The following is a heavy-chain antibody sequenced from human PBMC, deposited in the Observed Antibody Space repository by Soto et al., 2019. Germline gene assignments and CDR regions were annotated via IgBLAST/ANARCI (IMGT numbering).Heavy chain of an antibody. V-gene: IGHV3-30*18. CDR3: AKHQGSSFHTFDY. Sequence: QVQLVESGGGVVQPGRSLRLSCAASGFTFTSYGIHWVRQAPGKGLEWVAVISYDGNDKKYTDSVKGRFTISRDNSKNSLYLQLNSLRDEDTAKYYCAKHQGSSFHTFDYWGQGTLVTVSS. CDR2: ISYDGNDK. CDR1: GFTFTSYG. J-gene: IGHJ4*02. D-gene: IGHD6-13*01.